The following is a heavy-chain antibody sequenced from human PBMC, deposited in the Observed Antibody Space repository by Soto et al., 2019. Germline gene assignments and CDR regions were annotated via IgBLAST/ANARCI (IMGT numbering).Heavy chain of an antibody. CDR3: TTEPLGYCSSSTCYDYFDF. CDR1: EFTFSNAW. CDR2: IKSKTDGGTT. V-gene: IGHV3-15*01. J-gene: IGHJ4*02. D-gene: IGHD2-2*01. Sequence: GGSLRLSCAVSEFTFSNAWMSWVRQAPGKGLEWVGRIKSKTDGGTTDYGAPVKGRFFISRDDSKDTLFLQMDSLKTEDTVLYYCTTEPLGYCSSSTCYDYFDFWGQGA.